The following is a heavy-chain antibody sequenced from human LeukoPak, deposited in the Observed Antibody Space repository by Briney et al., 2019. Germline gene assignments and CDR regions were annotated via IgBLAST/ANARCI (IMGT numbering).Heavy chain of an antibody. CDR1: GFTVSSNY. CDR3: AKSEGSSSLTGGDY. J-gene: IGHJ4*02. CDR2: IYSGGST. V-gene: IGHV3-53*01. D-gene: IGHD6-6*01. Sequence: PGGSLRLSCAASGFTVSSNYMSWVRQAPGKGLEWVSVIYSGGSTYYADSVKGRFTISRDNSKNTLYLQMNSLRAEDTAVYYCAKSEGSSSLTGGDYWGQGTLVTVSS.